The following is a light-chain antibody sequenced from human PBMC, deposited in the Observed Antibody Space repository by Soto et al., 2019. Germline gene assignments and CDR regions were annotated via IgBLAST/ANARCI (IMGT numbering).Light chain of an antibody. Sequence: EKLLTQSPAALSVSPGEGVTLSCRASQGIGSTLAWYQQKPGQTPRLLIYDSSIRAIGIPTRFTGSRSGTEFTLTINGLQSEDFAVYYCQRYNNWPLTFGGGTKVDIK. V-gene: IGKV3-15*01. CDR1: QGIGST. J-gene: IGKJ4*01. CDR3: QRYNNWPLT. CDR2: DSS.